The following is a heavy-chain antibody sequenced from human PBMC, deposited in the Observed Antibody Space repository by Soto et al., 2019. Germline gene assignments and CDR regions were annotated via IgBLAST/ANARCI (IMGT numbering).Heavy chain of an antibody. CDR2: FDPEDGET. V-gene: IGHV1-24*01. D-gene: IGHD2-2*01. Sequence: GASVKVSCKVSGYTLTELSMHWVRQAPGKGLEWMGGFDPEDGETIYAQKFQGRVTMTEDTSTNTAYMELSSLRSEDTAVYYCATAGKFVLVPAATDQTPFDYWGQGTLVTVSS. CDR1: GYTLTELS. CDR3: ATAGKFVLVPAATDQTPFDY. J-gene: IGHJ4*02.